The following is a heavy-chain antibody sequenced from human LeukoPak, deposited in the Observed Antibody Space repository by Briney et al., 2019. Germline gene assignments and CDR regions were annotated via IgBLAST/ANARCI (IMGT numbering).Heavy chain of an antibody. J-gene: IGHJ4*02. D-gene: IGHD3-10*01. CDR3: AITPGRLSYFDY. CDR1: GFTFSSYW. CDR2: IKQDGSEK. V-gene: IGHV3-7*01. Sequence: GGSLRLSCAASGFTFSSYWMSWIRQAPGKGLEWVANIKQDGSEKYYVDSVKGRFTISRDNAKNSLYLQMNSLRAEDTAVYYCAITPGRLSYFDYWGQGTLVTVSS.